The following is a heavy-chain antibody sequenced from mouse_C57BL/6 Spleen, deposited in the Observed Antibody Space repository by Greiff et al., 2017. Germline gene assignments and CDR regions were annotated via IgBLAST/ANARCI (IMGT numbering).Heavy chain of an antibody. Sequence: DVMLVESGGGLVKPGGSLKLSCAASGFTFSSYAMSWVRQTPEKRLEWVATISDGGSYTYYPDNVKGRFTISRDNAKNNLYLQMSHLKSEDTAMYYCARDERDSWFAYWGQGTLVTVSA. CDR2: ISDGGSYT. D-gene: IGHD3-3*01. CDR3: ARDERDSWFAY. V-gene: IGHV5-4*01. J-gene: IGHJ3*01. CDR1: GFTFSSYA.